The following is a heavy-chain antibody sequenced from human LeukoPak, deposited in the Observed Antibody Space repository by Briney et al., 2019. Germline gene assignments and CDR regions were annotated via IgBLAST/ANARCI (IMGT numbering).Heavy chain of an antibody. J-gene: IGHJ4*02. CDR2: LSGSGGNT. V-gene: IGHV3-23*01. Sequence: PGGSLRLSCAASGFTFSSYAMSWVRQAPGKGLEWVSTLSGSGGNTYYADSVKGRVTISRDNSKNTLYLQMNSLRDEDTAVYHCAKGSYYYDSADYFDYWCQGALVTVSS. CDR3: AKGSYYYDSADYFDY. D-gene: IGHD3-22*01. CDR1: GFTFSSYA.